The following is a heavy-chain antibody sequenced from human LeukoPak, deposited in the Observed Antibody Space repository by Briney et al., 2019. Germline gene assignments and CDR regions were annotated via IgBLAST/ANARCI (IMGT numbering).Heavy chain of an antibody. J-gene: IGHJ4*02. Sequence: ASVKISCKASGYTFTSYGISWVRQAPGQGLEWMGWISAYNGNTNYAQKLQGRVTMTTDTSTSTAYMELRSLRSDDTAVYYCARRGYSYGSYYFDYWGQGTLVTVSS. CDR3: ARRGYSYGSYYFDY. CDR2: ISAYNGNT. CDR1: GYTFTSYG. D-gene: IGHD5-18*01. V-gene: IGHV1-18*01.